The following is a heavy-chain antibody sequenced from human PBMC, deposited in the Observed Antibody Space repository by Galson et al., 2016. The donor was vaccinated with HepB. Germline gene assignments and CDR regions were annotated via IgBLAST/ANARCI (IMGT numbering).Heavy chain of an antibody. CDR2: LSYDGGKE. Sequence: SLRLSCATSGFAFSSHALHWVRQAPGKGLEWLAALSYDGGKENYADSVKGRFTISRDNSKNTLYLQMSSLRAEDTALYYCARDEDRGTHLWLHFAYWGRGTLVTVSS. J-gene: IGHJ2*01. CDR1: GFAFSSHA. D-gene: IGHD5-18*01. CDR3: ARDEDRGTHLWLHFAY. V-gene: IGHV3-30*04.